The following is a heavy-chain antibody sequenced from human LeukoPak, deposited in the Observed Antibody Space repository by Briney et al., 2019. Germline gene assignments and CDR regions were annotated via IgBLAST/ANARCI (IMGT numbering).Heavy chain of an antibody. CDR3: ARVQRDCSGGSCYNY. CDR1: GFTFSSHS. D-gene: IGHD2-15*01. J-gene: IGHJ4*02. CDR2: ISSSSSYI. Sequence: GGSLRLSCAASGFTFSSHSMNWVRQAPGKGLEWVSSISSSSSYIYYADSVKGRFTISRDNAKNSLYLQMNSLRAEDTAVYYCARVQRDCSGGSCYNYWGQGTLVTVSS. V-gene: IGHV3-21*01.